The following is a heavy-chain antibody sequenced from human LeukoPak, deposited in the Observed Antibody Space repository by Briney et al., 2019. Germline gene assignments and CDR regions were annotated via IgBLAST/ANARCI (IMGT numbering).Heavy chain of an antibody. CDR2: IKKDGSEK. Sequence: GGSLRLSCAASGFXFSTYWMSWVRQAPGKGLEWVANIKKDGSEKYYVDSVKGRFTISRDNAKNSLYLQMNSLRAEDTAMYYCARDAGSGSLFDYWGQGTLVTVSS. CDR3: ARDAGSGSLFDY. D-gene: IGHD3-10*01. V-gene: IGHV3-7*05. J-gene: IGHJ4*02. CDR1: GFXFSTYW.